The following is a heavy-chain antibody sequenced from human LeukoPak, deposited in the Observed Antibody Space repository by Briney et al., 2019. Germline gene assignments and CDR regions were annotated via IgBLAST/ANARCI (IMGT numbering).Heavy chain of an antibody. Sequence: GGSLRLSCAASGFTVSSNYMSWVRQAPGKGLEWVSVIYSGGSTYYADSVKGRFTISRDNSKNTLYLQMNSLRAEDTAVYYCARDIGTSGWSGSWFDPWGQGTLVTVSS. CDR1: GFTVSSNY. D-gene: IGHD6-19*01. CDR3: ARDIGTSGWSGSWFDP. V-gene: IGHV3-53*01. J-gene: IGHJ5*02. CDR2: IYSGGST.